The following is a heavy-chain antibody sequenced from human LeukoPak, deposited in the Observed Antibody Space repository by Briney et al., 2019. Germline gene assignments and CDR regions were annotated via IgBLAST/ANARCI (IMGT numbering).Heavy chain of an antibody. Sequence: PGRSLRLSCAASGFTFSSYGMHWVRQAPGKGLEWVAVIWYDGSNKYYADSVKGRFTISRDNSKNTLYLQMNSLRAEDTAVYYCARDPGDVTMVRGVTALKYYFDYWGQGTLVTVSS. D-gene: IGHD3-10*01. CDR1: GFTFSSYG. CDR2: IWYDGSNK. J-gene: IGHJ4*02. V-gene: IGHV3-33*01. CDR3: ARDPGDVTMVRGVTALKYYFDY.